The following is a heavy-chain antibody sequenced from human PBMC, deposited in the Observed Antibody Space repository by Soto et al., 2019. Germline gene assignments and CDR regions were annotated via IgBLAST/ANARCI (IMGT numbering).Heavy chain of an antibody. V-gene: IGHV4-59*01. CDR2: IYYSENT. CDR3: ARDRTTVNWYFDL. CDR1: GDSITTNY. D-gene: IGHD3-16*02. J-gene: IGHJ2*01. Sequence: QVQLQESGPALVKTSETLSLTCTVSGDSITTNYWSWLRQPPGKGLEWIGYIYYSENTNYSPSLKSRATMSMETSKNLLSLKLTSVTAADTAVYYCARDRTTVNWYFDLWGRGTLVTVSS.